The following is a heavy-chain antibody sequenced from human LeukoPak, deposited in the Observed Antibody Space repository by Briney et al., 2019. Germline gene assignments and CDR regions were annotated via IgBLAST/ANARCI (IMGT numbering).Heavy chain of an antibody. CDR1: RFIFANYA. CDR2: ISGSGSST. Sequence: GGSLRLSCAASRFIFANYAMTWVRQAPGKGLEWVSAISGSGSSTNYADSVKGRFTISRDNSRNTLYLQMNSLRAEDTAVYYSAKGLKYYYDSSGYPDYWGQGTLVTVSS. D-gene: IGHD3-22*01. CDR3: AKGLKYYYDSSGYPDY. V-gene: IGHV3-23*01. J-gene: IGHJ4*02.